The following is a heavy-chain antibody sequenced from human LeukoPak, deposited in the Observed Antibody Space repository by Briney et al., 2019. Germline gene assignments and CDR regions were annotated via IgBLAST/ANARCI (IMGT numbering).Heavy chain of an antibody. Sequence: GGSLRLSCAASGFTFSNAWMSWVRQAPGKGLEWVGRIKSKTDGGSTDYAAPVKGRFTISRDDSKNTLYLQMNSLKTEDTAVYYCTTVEVQFSPNSGSYYYYWGQGTLVTVSS. CDR3: TTVEVQFSPNSGSYYYY. CDR1: GFTFSNAW. J-gene: IGHJ4*02. D-gene: IGHD1-26*01. CDR2: IKSKTDGGST. V-gene: IGHV3-15*01.